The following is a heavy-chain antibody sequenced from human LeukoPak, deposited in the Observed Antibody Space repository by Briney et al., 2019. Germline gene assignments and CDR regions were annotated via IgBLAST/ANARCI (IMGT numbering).Heavy chain of an antibody. CDR1: GGSISSSSYY. D-gene: IGHD3-9*01. CDR2: IYYSGST. CDR3: ASGGGRYYDILTGYFPRNNYYYYMDV. J-gene: IGHJ6*03. V-gene: IGHV4-39*01. Sequence: PSETLSLTCTVSGGSISSSSYYWGWVRQPPGKGLEWVGSIYYSGSTYYNPSLKSRVTISVDTSKNQFSLKLSSVTAADTAVYYCASGGGRYYDILTGYFPRNNYYYYMDVWGKGTTVTVSS.